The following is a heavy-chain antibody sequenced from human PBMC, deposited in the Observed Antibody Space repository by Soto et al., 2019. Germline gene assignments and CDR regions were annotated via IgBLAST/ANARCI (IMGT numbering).Heavy chain of an antibody. CDR1: GYTFTGYY. D-gene: IGHD6-13*01. Sequence: ASVKVSCKASGYTFTGYYMHWVRQAPGQGLEWMGWINPNSGGTNYAQKFQGRVTMTRDTSISTAYMELSRLRSDDTAVYYCARGEGSSSWYALLDYWGLGTRVTVSS. V-gene: IGHV1-2*02. J-gene: IGHJ4*02. CDR2: INPNSGGT. CDR3: ARGEGSSSWYALLDY.